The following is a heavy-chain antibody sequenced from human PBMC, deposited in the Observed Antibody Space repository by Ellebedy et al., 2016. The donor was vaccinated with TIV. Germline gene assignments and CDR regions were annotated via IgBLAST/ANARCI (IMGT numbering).Heavy chain of an antibody. CDR2: ISSSSSTI. D-gene: IGHD4-17*01. V-gene: IGHV3-48*01. CDR3: AKLNGESDY. J-gene: IGHJ4*02. CDR1: GFTFSSYS. Sequence: PGGSLRLSCAASGFTFSSYSMNWVRQAPGKGLEWVSYISSSSSTIYYADSVKGRFTISRDNAKNSLYLQMNSLRAEDTAVYYCAKLNGESDYWGQGTLVTVSS.